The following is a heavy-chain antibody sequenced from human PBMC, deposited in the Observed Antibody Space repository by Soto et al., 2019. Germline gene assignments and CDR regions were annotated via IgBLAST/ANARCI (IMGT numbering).Heavy chain of an antibody. Sequence: QLQLQESGPGLVKPSETLSLTCTVSGGSISSSSYYWGWIRQPPGKGLEWIGRIYYSGSTYYNPSLKSRFTISVDTSKNPFSLKRSSVTAADTAVYYCARPSIVVVVAATPSLAFDIWGQGTMVTVSS. D-gene: IGHD2-15*01. CDR3: ARPSIVVVVAATPSLAFDI. J-gene: IGHJ3*02. CDR2: IYYSGST. V-gene: IGHV4-39*01. CDR1: GGSISSSSYY.